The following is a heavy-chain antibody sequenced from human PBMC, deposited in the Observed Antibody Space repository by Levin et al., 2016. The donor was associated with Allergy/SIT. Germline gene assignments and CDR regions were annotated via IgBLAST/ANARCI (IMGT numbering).Heavy chain of an antibody. D-gene: IGHD6-6*01. CDR1: GYTFTGYY. V-gene: IGHV1-2*02. J-gene: IGHJ6*02. Sequence: ASVKVSCKASGYTFTGYYMHWVRQAPGQGLEWMGWINPNSGGTNYAQKFQGRVTMTRDTSISTAYMELSRLRSDDTAVYYCARDPHSSSSVSAPLKIRNYYYYYAMDVWGQGTTVTVSS. CDR3: ARDPHSSSSVSAPLKIRNYYYYYAMDV. CDR2: INPNSGGT.